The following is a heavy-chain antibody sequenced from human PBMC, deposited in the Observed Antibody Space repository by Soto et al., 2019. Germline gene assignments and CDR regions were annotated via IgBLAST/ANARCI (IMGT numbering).Heavy chain of an antibody. CDR2: IYYSGST. Sequence: PSETLSLTCTVSGGSIRRYYWSWIRQPPGKGLEWIGYIYYSGSTNYNPSLKSRVTISADTSKNQFSLKLSSVTAADTAVYYCARVYAYYFDFWGQETLVTVSS. V-gene: IGHV4-59*01. J-gene: IGHJ4*02. D-gene: IGHD2-8*01. CDR1: GGSIRRYY. CDR3: ARVYAYYFDF.